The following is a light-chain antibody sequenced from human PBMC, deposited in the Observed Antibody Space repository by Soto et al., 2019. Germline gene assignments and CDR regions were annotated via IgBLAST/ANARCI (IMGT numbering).Light chain of an antibody. V-gene: IGKV1-5*01. J-gene: IGKJ2*01. CDR1: QSISAW. CDR3: QQYNSYSPT. CDR2: DAS. Sequence: DIPMNQSPATLSASVGDRATITCRASQSISAWLAWYQQIPGKAPMLLISDASSLESGVPSRFSGSGSGTEFTLTISSLQPDDFAAYYCQQYNSYSPTFGQGTKLEI.